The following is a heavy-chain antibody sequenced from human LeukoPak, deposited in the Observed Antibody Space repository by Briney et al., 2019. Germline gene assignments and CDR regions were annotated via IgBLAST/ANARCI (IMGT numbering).Heavy chain of an antibody. J-gene: IGHJ4*02. V-gene: IGHV3-64*01. Sequence: GGSLRLSCAASGFTFSSYAMHWARQAPGKGLEYVSAISSNGGSTYYANSVKGRFNISRDNSKNTLYLQMGSLRAEDMAVYYCARYCSDTSCYWVGAYDYWGQGTLVTVSS. CDR3: ARYCSDTSCYWVGAYDY. CDR2: ISSNGGST. D-gene: IGHD2-2*01. CDR1: GFTFSSYA.